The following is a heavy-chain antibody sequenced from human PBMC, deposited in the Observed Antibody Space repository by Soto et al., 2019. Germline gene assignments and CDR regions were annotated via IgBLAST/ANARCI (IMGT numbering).Heavy chain of an antibody. V-gene: IGHV4-30-2*01. CDR3: ASDGVGYGSGSFDY. J-gene: IGHJ4*02. CDR2: IYHSGNT. Sequence: QLQLQESGSGLVKPSQTLSLTCAVSGGSISSGGYSWSWIRQPPGKGLEWIGYIYHSGNTYYNPSLMSRVTISVDRSKNQFSLKLSSVTAADTAVYCCASDGVGYGSGSFDYWGQGTLVTVSS. CDR1: GGSISSGGYS. D-gene: IGHD3-10*01.